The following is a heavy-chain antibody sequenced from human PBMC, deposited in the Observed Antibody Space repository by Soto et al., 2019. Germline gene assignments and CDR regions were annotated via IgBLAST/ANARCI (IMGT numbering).Heavy chain of an antibody. CDR1: GFNFSSYA. Sequence: GGSLRLSCAAYGFNFSSYAMHWVRHAPGKGLEWVAIISYDGNNKYNADSVKGRFTISRDNSKNTLYLQMNSLRAEDTAVYYCARDRVCTSATCGEFDYYYYYGMDVWGQGTTVTVSS. CDR3: ARDRVCTSATCGEFDYYYYYGMDV. J-gene: IGHJ6*02. V-gene: IGHV3-30*04. CDR2: ISYDGNNK. D-gene: IGHD2-2*01.